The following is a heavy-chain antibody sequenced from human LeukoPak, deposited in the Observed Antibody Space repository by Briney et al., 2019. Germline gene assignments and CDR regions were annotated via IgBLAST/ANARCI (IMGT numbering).Heavy chain of an antibody. CDR1: GYTFTGYS. CDR2: MNPSGGST. V-gene: IGHV1-46*01. D-gene: IGHD3-10*01. CDR3: ARGPSITMVRGGQWYYYMDV. Sequence: VASVKVSCKASGYTFTGYSMHWVRQAPGQGLEWMGLMNPSGGSTNYAQRFQGRVTMTRDTSTSTVYMELSSLRSEDTAVYYCARGPSITMVRGGQWYYYMDVWGKGTTVTISS. J-gene: IGHJ6*03.